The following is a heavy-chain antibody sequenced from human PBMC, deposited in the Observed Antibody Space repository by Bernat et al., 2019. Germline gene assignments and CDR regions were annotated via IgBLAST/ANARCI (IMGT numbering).Heavy chain of an antibody. J-gene: IGHJ6*03. CDR1: GYTFTSYA. CDR2: INAGNGNT. CDR3: ARPHYDVWSGSDYYYMDV. V-gene: IGHV1-3*01. D-gene: IGHD3-3*01. Sequence: QVQLVQSGAEVKKPGASVKVSCKASGYTFTSYAMHWVRQAPGQRLEWMGWINAGNGNTKYSQKFQGRVTITRDTSASTAYMELSSLRSEDTAVYYCARPHYDVWSGSDYYYMDVWGKGTTVTVSS.